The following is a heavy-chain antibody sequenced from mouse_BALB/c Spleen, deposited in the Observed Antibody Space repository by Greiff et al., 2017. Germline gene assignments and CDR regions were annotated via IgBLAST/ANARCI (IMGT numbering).Heavy chain of an antibody. CDR2: IYPGNSDT. D-gene: IGHD1-1*01. V-gene: IGHV1-5*01. Sequence: VQLQQSGTVLARPGASVKMSCKASGYTFTSYWMHWVKQRPGQGLEWIGAIYPGNSDTSYNQKFKGKAKLTAVTSTSTAYMELSSLTNEDSAVYYCTRVYYYGSSSYYYAMDYWGQGTSVTVSS. CDR1: GYTFTSYW. J-gene: IGHJ4*01. CDR3: TRVYYYGSSSYYYAMDY.